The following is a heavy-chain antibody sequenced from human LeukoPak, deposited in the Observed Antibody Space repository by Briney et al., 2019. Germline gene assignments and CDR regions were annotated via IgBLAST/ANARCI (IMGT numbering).Heavy chain of an antibody. Sequence: ASVKVSCKASGYTFTSYYMHWVRQAPGQGLEWMGIINPSGGSTSYAQKFQGRVTMTRDMSMSTVYMELSSLRSEDTAVYFCARDASYYYDSSGLIDYWGQGTPVTVSS. J-gene: IGHJ4*02. D-gene: IGHD3-22*01. CDR3: ARDASYYYDSSGLIDY. CDR1: GYTFTSYY. V-gene: IGHV1-46*01. CDR2: INPSGGST.